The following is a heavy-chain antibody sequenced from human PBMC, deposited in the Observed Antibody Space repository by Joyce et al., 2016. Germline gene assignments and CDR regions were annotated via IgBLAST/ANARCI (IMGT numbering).Heavy chain of an antibody. CDR3: ATSLHSLVGGFKLFGLDV. CDR1: GDSFSDTSYY. D-gene: IGHD3-10*01. V-gene: IGHV4-61*01. Sequence: HLQESGPGLVKPSETLSLTCTISGDSFSDTSYYWRWIRQPPGKGLEWPGFIYNSGTTHYTRSLGGLPSICAGAAKKQFSLGLTAETSADTAVYYCATSLHSLVGGFKLFGLDVWVQGATVIVS. CDR2: IYNSGTT. J-gene: IGHJ6*02.